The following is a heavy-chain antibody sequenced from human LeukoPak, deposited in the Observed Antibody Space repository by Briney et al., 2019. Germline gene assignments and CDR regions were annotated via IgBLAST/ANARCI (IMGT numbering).Heavy chain of an antibody. J-gene: IGHJ1*01. Sequence: GGSLRLSCAASGFTFSSYAMSWVRQAPGKGLEWVLVIRGGGGSTYYADSVKGRFTISRDNSKNTLHLQMNSLRAEDTAVYYCAKNQGSGSYWAEYFQHWGQGTLVTVSS. CDR2: IRGGGGST. D-gene: IGHD1-26*01. CDR3: AKNQGSGSYWAEYFQH. V-gene: IGHV3-23*01. CDR1: GFTFSSYA.